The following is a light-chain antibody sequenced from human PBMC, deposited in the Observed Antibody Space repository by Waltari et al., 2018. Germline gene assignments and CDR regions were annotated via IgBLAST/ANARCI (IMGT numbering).Light chain of an antibody. CDR2: GAS. J-gene: IGKJ3*01. CDR3: QHRDHWPPDAT. Sequence: EIVLTQSPGTLSLSPGDSATLSCRASQRVFSASLAWYQQKPGQAPRRPISGASRRAAGIPARVRGSGSGTDCTLTISSLEPEDFAVYYCQHRDHWPPDATFGPGTKVDI. CDR1: QRVFSAS. V-gene: IGKV3D-20*02.